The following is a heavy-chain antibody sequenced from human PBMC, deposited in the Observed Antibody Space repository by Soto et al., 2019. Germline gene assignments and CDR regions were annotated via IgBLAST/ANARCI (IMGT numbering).Heavy chain of an antibody. D-gene: IGHD1-26*01. J-gene: IGHJ4*02. CDR3: ARDDSGFSGSHYIDYFNY. CDR2: IIRIFGTA. Sequence: ASVKVSCKASGRTFSSYAISWVRQAPGQRLEWMGWIIRIFGTANYAENFQGRVTITGDKSAGTAYMQLSSLTSEDTAVYYCARDDSGFSGSHYIDYFNYWGQGALVTVSS. V-gene: IGHV1-69*06. CDR1: GRTFSSYA.